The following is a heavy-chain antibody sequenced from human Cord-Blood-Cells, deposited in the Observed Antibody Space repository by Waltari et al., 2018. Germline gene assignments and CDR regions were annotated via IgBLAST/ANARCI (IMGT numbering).Heavy chain of an antibody. Sequence: QVQLQESGPGLVKPSETLSLTCTVSGGSISSHYWSWIRQPPGKGLEWIGYIYYSGSTNYIPSRKSRGTISVDTSKNQVSLKLSSVTAADTAVYYCARDYSSSWYNWFDPWGQGTLVTVSS. CDR2: IYYSGST. J-gene: IGHJ5*02. D-gene: IGHD6-13*01. CDR3: ARDYSSSWYNWFDP. CDR1: GGSISSHY. V-gene: IGHV4-59*11.